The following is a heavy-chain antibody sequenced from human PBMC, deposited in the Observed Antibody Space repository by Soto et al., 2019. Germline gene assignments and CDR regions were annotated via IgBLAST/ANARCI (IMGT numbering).Heavy chain of an antibody. Sequence: QVQLQESGPGLVKPSETLSLTCTVSGGSISSYYWSWIRQPAGKGLEWIGRIYTSGSTNYNPSLKSRVTMSVDTSKNQFSLKLSSVTAADTAVYYCAILGYYYDSSGYYPWAFDIWGQGTMVTVSS. CDR2: IYTSGST. D-gene: IGHD3-22*01. CDR3: AILGYYYDSSGYYPWAFDI. CDR1: GGSISSYY. V-gene: IGHV4-4*07. J-gene: IGHJ3*02.